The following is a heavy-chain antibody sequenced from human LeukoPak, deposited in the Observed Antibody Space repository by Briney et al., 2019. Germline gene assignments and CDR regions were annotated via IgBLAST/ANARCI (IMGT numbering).Heavy chain of an antibody. J-gene: IGHJ4*02. CDR1: GYTLTELS. CDR2: IIPIFGTA. CDR3: ARREYSGSYLRPFDY. V-gene: IGHV1-69*05. D-gene: IGHD1-26*01. Sequence: SVKVSCTVSGYTLTELSMHWVRQAPGKGLEWMGGIIPIFGTANYAQKFQGRVTITTDESTSTAYMELSSLRSEDTAVYYCARREYSGSYLRPFDYWGQGTLVTVSS.